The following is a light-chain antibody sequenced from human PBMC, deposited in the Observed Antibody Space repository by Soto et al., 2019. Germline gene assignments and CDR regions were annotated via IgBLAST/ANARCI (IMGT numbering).Light chain of an antibody. CDR1: QGLGNF. V-gene: IGKV1-27*01. J-gene: IGKJ4*01. Sequence: DFQMTQSPSYLSASVGDSFTITCRASQGLGNFLAWYQHKPGKVPKLLIYAASTLQSGVPSRFSGSGSGTDFTLTISSLQPEDVATYYCQKYKSAPSLTFGVGTKVEIK. CDR3: QKYKSAPSLT. CDR2: AAS.